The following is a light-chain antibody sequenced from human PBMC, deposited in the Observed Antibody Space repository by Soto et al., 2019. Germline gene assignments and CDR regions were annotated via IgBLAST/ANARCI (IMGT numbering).Light chain of an antibody. Sequence: QSVLTQAASVSVSPGQSITISCTGTSSDVGSYNLVSWYQQHPGKAPKLMISEVSKRPSGVSNRFSGSKSGNTASLTISGLQAEDEADYYCCSYAGSSTVFGTGTKLTVL. CDR3: CSYAGSSTV. V-gene: IGLV2-23*02. CDR1: SSDVGSYNL. CDR2: EVS. J-gene: IGLJ1*01.